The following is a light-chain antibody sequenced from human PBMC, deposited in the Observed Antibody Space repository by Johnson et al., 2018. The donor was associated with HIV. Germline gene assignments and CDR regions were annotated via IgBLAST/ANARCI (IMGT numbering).Light chain of an antibody. CDR1: SSNIGSNY. V-gene: IGLV1-51*01. CDR3: GTWDSSLRGGV. J-gene: IGLJ1*01. CDR2: DNN. Sequence: QSVLTQPPSVSAAPGQKVTISCSGSSSNIGSNYVSWYQHLPGTAPKLLIYDNNKRPSGIPDRFSGSKSGTSATLGITGLQTGDEADYYCGTWDSSLRGGVFGTGTKVTVL.